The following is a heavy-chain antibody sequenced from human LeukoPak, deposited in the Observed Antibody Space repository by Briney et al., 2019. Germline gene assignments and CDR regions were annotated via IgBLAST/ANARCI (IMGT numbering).Heavy chain of an antibody. CDR1: GYTFTGYY. Sequence: GASVKVSCKASGYTFTGYYMHWVRQAPGQGLEWMGWTNPNSGGTNYAQKFQGRVTMTRDTSISTAYMELSRLRSDDTAVYYCARDTEYCSGGSCSNWFDPWGQGTLVTVSS. CDR2: TNPNSGGT. CDR3: ARDTEYCSGGSCSNWFDP. D-gene: IGHD2-15*01. J-gene: IGHJ5*02. V-gene: IGHV1-2*02.